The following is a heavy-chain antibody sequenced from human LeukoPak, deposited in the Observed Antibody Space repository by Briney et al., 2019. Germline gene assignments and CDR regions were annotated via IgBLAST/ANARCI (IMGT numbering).Heavy chain of an antibody. CDR2: IIPIFGTA. D-gene: IGHD6-13*01. J-gene: IGHJ4*02. Sequence: VASVKVSCKASGGTFSSYAISWVRQAPGQGLEWMGGIIPIFGTANYAQKFQGRVTITADKSTSTAYMELRSLRSDDTAVYYCASSGLSEGSWYYDYWGQGTLVTVSS. CDR3: ASSGLSEGSWYYDY. V-gene: IGHV1-69*06. CDR1: GGTFSSYA.